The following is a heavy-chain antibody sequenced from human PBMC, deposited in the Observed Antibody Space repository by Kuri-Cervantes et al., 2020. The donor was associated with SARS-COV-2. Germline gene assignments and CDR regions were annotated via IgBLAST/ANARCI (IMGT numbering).Heavy chain of an antibody. Sequence: GESLKISCAASGFTFSSYSMNWVRQAPGKGLEWVGFVRRDGSNYYYADSVRGRFTISRDNSKNSLYLEMNSLRPEDTAVYYCAKVETASLDYWGQGALVTASS. CDR3: AKVETASLDY. D-gene: IGHD3-3*01. CDR1: GFTFSSYS. V-gene: IGHV3-30*02. CDR2: VRRDGSNY. J-gene: IGHJ4*02.